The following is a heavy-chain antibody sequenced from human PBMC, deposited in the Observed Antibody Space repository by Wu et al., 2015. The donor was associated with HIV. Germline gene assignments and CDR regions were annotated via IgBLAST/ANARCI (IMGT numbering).Heavy chain of an antibody. CDR1: GDGFTSYA. V-gene: IGHV1-69*05. CDR2: IEPSFWNN. Sequence: QAQLVQFGAEVKKPGSSMKVTCKASGDGFTSYAVSWVRQAPGQGLEWMGGIEPSFWNNKTRTKVPGQSRFTTDESKTTAYMELSSLTSEDTGVYYCARNTGSVATSLYSLGVWGQGTTVTVSS. CDR3: ARNTGSVATSLYSLGV. D-gene: IGHD6-19*01. J-gene: IGHJ6*02.